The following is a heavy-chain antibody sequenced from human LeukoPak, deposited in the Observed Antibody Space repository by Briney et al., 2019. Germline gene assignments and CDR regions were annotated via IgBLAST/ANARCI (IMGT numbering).Heavy chain of an antibody. CDR2: ISVYNGNT. J-gene: IGHJ4*02. CDR3: ARQGYSGHSQGAADY. V-gene: IGHV1-18*01. D-gene: IGHD4-23*01. CDR1: GYTFSIYG. Sequence: ASVRVSCKASGYTFSIYGFSWVRQAPGQGLEWMGWISVYNGNTNYAQKFQGRVTMTTDTSTSTAHMELRSLRSDDTAVYYCARQGYSGHSQGAADYWGQGTLVTVS.